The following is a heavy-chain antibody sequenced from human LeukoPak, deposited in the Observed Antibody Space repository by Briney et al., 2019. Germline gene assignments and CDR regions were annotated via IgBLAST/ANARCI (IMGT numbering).Heavy chain of an antibody. CDR2: SYFTGNP. Sequence: SETLSLTCIVSGSISSYYWTWIRQPPGKGLEWIGHSYFTGNPNYNPSLKSRVTISVDPPKNQFSLKLTSVTAADTAVYYCAGLSTTVAWASFDYWGQGILVTGSP. D-gene: IGHD2-2*01. CDR1: GSISSYY. V-gene: IGHV4-59*08. CDR3: AGLSTTVAWASFDY. J-gene: IGHJ4*02.